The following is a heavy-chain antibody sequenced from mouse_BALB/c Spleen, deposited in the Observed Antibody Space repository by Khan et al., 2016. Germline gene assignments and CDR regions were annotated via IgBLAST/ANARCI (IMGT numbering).Heavy chain of an antibody. J-gene: IGHJ3*01. CDR3: ARDGRQPFAY. CDR1: GYTFTNYG. V-gene: IGHV9-3-1*01. Sequence: QIQLVQSGPELKKPGETVKISCKASGYTFTNYGMNWVKQAPGKGLKWMAWINTYTGEPTYADDFKGRFAFSFETSASTAYLQINNLKNEDTATYFCARDGRQPFAYWGQGTLVTVSA. CDR2: INTYTGEP. D-gene: IGHD1-1*01.